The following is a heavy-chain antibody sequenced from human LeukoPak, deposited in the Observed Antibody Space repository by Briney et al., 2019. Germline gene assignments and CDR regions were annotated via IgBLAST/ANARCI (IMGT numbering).Heavy chain of an antibody. CDR3: AREIVGATPFFDY. CDR1: GFTFSSYS. Sequence: GGSLRLSCAASGFTFSSYSMNWVRQAPGKGLEWVSSISSSSSYIYYADLVKGRFTITRDNAKNSLYLQMNSLRAEDTAVYYCAREIVGATPFFDYWGQGTLVTVSS. D-gene: IGHD1-26*01. J-gene: IGHJ4*02. CDR2: ISSSSSYI. V-gene: IGHV3-21*01.